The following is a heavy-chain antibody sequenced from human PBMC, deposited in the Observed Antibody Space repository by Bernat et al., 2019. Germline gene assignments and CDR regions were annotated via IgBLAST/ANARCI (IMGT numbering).Heavy chain of an antibody. D-gene: IGHD6-13*01. J-gene: IGHJ4*02. V-gene: IGHV4-59*08. Sequence: QVQLQESGPGLVKPSETLSLTCTVSGGSISSYYWSWIRQPPGKGLEWIGYIYYSGSTNYNPSLKSRVTISVDTSKNQFSLKLSSVTAADTAVYYCARKQQLVHIFDYWGQGTLVTVSS. CDR3: ARKQQLVHIFDY. CDR1: GGSISSYY. CDR2: IYYSGST.